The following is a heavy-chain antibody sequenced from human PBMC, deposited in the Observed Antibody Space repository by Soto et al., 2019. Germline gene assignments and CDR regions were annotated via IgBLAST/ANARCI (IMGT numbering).Heavy chain of an antibody. V-gene: IGHV4-59*01. D-gene: IGHD6-19*01. Sequence: WETLSLTCTVSGGSISSYYWNWIRQPPGKGLEWIGYIYYSGSTNYNPSLRSRVTISVDTSKNQFSLKLNSVTAADTAVYSCAREASSGWPYYFDYWGQGTLVTVSS. CDR1: GGSISSYY. CDR3: AREASSGWPYYFDY. J-gene: IGHJ4*02. CDR2: IYYSGST.